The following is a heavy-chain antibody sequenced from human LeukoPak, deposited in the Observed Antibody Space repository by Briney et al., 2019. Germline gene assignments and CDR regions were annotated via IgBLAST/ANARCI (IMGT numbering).Heavy chain of an antibody. D-gene: IGHD4-17*01. J-gene: IGHJ4*02. CDR1: GYIFTTYW. V-gene: IGHV5-51*01. CDR2: INPGDSDT. CDR3: ASLSTVTPYHFDY. Sequence: GESLKISCKGSGYIFTTYWIGWVRQMPGKGLEWMGIINPGDSDTRYSPSFQGQVTISADKSISTASLQWNSLKTSDTAMYYCASLSTVTPYHFDYWGQGTLVTVSS.